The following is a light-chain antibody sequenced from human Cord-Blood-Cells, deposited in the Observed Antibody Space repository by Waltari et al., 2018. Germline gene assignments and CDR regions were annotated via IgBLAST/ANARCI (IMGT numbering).Light chain of an antibody. CDR3: QQSYSTPLT. J-gene: IGKJ4*01. CDR1: QSISSY. Sequence: DIKMTQSPSSLSASVGDRVTITCRASQSISSYLNWYQQKPGKAPKLLIYAASSLQSGVPSRFSSSGSGTDFTLTISSLQPEDFATYYCQQSYSTPLTFGGGTKVEIK. CDR2: AAS. V-gene: IGKV1-39*01.